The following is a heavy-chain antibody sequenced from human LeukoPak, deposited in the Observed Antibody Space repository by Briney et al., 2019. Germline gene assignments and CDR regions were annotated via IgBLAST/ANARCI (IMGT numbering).Heavy chain of an antibody. CDR3: ASLNGGRILVH. J-gene: IGHJ1*01. Sequence: GGSLRLSCAASGFTFSSYAMSWVRQAPGKGLEWISSISAGGGSTSYADSAKGRFTISRDSFRNTLFLQMNNLRADDTAVYFCASLNGGRILVHWGLGTVVAVSS. D-gene: IGHD1-1*01. CDR1: GFTFSSYA. CDR2: ISAGGGST. V-gene: IGHV3-23*01.